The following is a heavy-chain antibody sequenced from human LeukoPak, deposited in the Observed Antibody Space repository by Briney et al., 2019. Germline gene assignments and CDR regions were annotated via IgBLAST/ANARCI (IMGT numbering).Heavy chain of an antibody. CDR2: ISTYNGNT. D-gene: IGHD3/OR15-3a*01. CDR3: AXDRGWTDLRDY. CDR1: GYTFVNYG. J-gene: IGHJ4*02. Sequence: CXXXGYTFVNYGINWVRQAPGQGLEWMGWISTYNGNTVHAEKFQDRLTMTTDTSTTTGYMELRGLTSDDTALYYCAXDRGWTDLRDYWGQGTLLTVSS. V-gene: IGHV1-18*01.